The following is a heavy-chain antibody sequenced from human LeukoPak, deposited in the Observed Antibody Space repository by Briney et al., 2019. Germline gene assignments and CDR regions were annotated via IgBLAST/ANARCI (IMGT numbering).Heavy chain of an antibody. CDR1: GFTFSV. CDR3: ARELDSGYSSSRFDP. V-gene: IGHV3-30*02. J-gene: IGHJ5*02. Sequence: GGSLRLSCAASGFTFSVMHWVRQAPGKGLEWVALIRHDGTNKNYADSVKGRFTISRDNSKKTLYLQMNSLRPEDTAVYYCARELDSGYSSSRFDPWGQGTLVTVSS. CDR2: IRHDGTNK. D-gene: IGHD6-6*01.